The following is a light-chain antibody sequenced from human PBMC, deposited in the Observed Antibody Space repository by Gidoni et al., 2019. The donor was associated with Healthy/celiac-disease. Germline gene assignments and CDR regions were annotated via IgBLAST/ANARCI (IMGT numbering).Light chain of an antibody. CDR2: RNN. Sequence: QSVLTQPPSASGTPGQRVTIPFSGSSSNIGSNYVYWYQQLPGTATKLLSYRNNQRPSGVPDRFPGSKSGSSASLAISGLRSEDEADYYCAAWDDSLSGNVVFVGGTKLTVL. CDR3: AAWDDSLSGNVV. V-gene: IGLV1-47*01. J-gene: IGLJ2*01. CDR1: SSNIGSNY.